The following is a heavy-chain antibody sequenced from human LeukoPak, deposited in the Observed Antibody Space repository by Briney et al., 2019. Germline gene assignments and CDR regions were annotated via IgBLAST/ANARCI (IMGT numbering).Heavy chain of an antibody. D-gene: IGHD5-12*01. CDR2: IKQDGSEK. CDR1: GFTFSSYW. Sequence: GGSLRLSCAASGFTFSSYWMSWVRQAPGKGLEWVANIKQDGSEKYYVDSVKGRFTISRDNAKNSLYLQMNSLRAEDTAVYYCARDRRGGEGYDKTMTNWFDPWGQGTLVTVSS. J-gene: IGHJ5*02. CDR3: ARDRRGGEGYDKTMTNWFDP. V-gene: IGHV3-7*03.